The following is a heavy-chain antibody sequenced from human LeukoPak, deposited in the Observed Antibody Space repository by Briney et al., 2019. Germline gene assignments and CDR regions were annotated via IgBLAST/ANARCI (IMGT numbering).Heavy chain of an antibody. J-gene: IGHJ4*02. CDR1: GFTFRSHA. CDR2: IYENGGTT. Sequence: GGSLRLSCVGSGFTFRSHAMSWVRQAPEKGLEFVSGIYENGGTTYYADSVKGRFSISRDNSKNTLYLQMDSLRGEHTPVYYCAKDFRIGYSAHFDYWGQGALVTVSS. D-gene: IGHD2-21*01. CDR3: AKDFRIGYSAHFDY. V-gene: IGHV3-23*01.